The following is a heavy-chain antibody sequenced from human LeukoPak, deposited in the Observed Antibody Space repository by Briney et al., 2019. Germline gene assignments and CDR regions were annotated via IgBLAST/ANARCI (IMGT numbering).Heavy chain of an antibody. CDR1: GFTFSNAW. CDR2: IRSKTDGGTT. V-gene: IGHV3-15*05. J-gene: IGHJ5*02. CDR3: ARDGVEFYNWFDP. D-gene: IGHD2-21*01. Sequence: GGSLRLSCAASGFTFSNAWMSWVRQAQGKGLEWVGRIRSKTDGGTTDYAAPVKGRFTISRDNAKNTLYLQMNSLRAEDTAVYYCARDGVEFYNWFDPWGQGTLVTVSS.